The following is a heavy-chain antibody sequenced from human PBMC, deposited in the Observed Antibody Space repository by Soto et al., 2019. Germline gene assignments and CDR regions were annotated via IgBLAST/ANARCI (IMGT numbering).Heavy chain of an antibody. CDR1: GGSISSSS. J-gene: IGHJ4*02. CDR3: ARQLIY. D-gene: IGHD6-13*01. Sequence: QVQLQESGPGLVKPSETLSLTCTVSGGSISSSSWSWIRQRPGKGLEWIGYIYDSGSSYYNSSLKSRVTMSVDTSKIQFSLKLSSVTAADTAVYYFARQLIYWGQGTPVTVSS. CDR2: IYDSGSS. V-gene: IGHV4-59*08.